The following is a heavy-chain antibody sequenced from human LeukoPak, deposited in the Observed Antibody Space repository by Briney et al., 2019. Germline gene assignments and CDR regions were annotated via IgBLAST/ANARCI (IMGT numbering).Heavy chain of an antibody. V-gene: IGHV4-39*01. J-gene: IGHJ4*02. CDR2: MYYSGST. D-gene: IGHD4-17*01. Sequence: PSETLSLTCTVSGGSISTSRHYWRWIRQPPGKGLEWIGSMYYSGSTYYNPSLKSRVTISVDTYKSRFSLKLSSVTAADTAVYYCATTVTTRYYFDYWGQGTLVTVSS. CDR3: ATTVTTRYYFDY. CDR1: GGSISTSRHY.